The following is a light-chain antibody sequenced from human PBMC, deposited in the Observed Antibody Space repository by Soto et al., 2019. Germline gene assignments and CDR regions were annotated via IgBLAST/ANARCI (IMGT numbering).Light chain of an antibody. CDR2: AAS. J-gene: IGKJ1*01. CDR1: QGINSY. CDR3: LLDFSYFWA. V-gene: IGKV1-6*01. Sequence: IQLTQSPSFLSASVGDRVTITCRASQGINSYLAWYQQKPGKVPKLLIYAASTLQSGVPSRFSGSRSGTDFTLTISSLQPEDFATYYCLLDFSYFWAFGQGTKVDI.